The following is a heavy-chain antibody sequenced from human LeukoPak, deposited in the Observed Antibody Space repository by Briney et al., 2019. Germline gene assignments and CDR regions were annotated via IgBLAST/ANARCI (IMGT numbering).Heavy chain of an antibody. J-gene: IGHJ4*02. CDR3: ARTNLFDY. V-gene: IGHV3-33*03. Sequence: GGSLRLSCAASGFTFSSYGMHWVRQAPGKGLEWVAVIWYDGSNKYYADSVKGRYTISRDNAKKSLDLQMNSLRAEDTAVYYCARTNLFDYWGQGTLVTVSS. CDR1: GFTFSSYG. CDR2: IWYDGSNK.